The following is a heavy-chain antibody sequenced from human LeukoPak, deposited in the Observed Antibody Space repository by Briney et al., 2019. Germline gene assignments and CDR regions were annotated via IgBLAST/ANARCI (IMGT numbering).Heavy chain of an antibody. CDR2: INHVGSA. J-gene: IGHJ4*02. V-gene: IGHV4-34*01. Sequence: KASETLSLTCAVYDGSFSAYYWSWIRQPPGKGLEWIGEINHVGSANYKPSLKSRVTISVDTSKSQFSLKLSSVTAADTAVYYCARVLRTSSWYADYWGQGTLVTVSS. D-gene: IGHD6-13*01. CDR3: ARVLRTSSWYADY. CDR1: DGSFSAYY.